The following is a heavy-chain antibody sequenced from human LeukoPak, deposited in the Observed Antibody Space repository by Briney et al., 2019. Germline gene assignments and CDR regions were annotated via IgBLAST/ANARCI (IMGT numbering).Heavy chain of an antibody. D-gene: IGHD5-18*01. CDR2: ISYDGRNK. J-gene: IGHJ4*02. V-gene: IGHV3-30*18. Sequence: GGSLSFSCAASVFTFSSYGMHWLRPAPGKGLEGVAAISYDGRNKEYVDSVKGRVTISRDNSKNTLYLQMNSLRAEDTAVYNCAKDRGYSHGFDYWGQGTLVTVSS. CDR3: AKDRGYSHGFDY. CDR1: VFTFSSYG.